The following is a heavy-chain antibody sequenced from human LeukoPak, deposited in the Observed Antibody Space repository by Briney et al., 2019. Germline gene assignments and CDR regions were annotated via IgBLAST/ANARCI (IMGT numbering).Heavy chain of an antibody. J-gene: IGHJ4*02. Sequence: PGGSLRLSCAASGFTFSSYGMHWVRQAPGKGLEWVAFIRYDGSNKYYADSVKGRFTISRDNSKNTLYLQMNSLRAEDTAVYYCAKEGLRFLEWLPLDYWGQGTLVTVSS. V-gene: IGHV3-30*02. CDR3: AKEGLRFLEWLPLDY. CDR1: GFTFSSYG. D-gene: IGHD3-3*01. CDR2: IRYDGSNK.